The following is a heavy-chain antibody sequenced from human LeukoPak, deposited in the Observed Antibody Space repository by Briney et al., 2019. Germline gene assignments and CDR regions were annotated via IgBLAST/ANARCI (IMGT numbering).Heavy chain of an antibody. V-gene: IGHV3-21*01. CDR2: ISSSSSYI. J-gene: IGHJ4*02. Sequence: PGGSLRLSCAASGFTFSSYSMNWVRQAPGKGLEWVSSISSSSSYIYYADSVKGRFTISRDNAKNSLYLQMNSLRAEDTAVYYCARDEGDWNDVEFDYWGQGTLVTVSS. CDR3: ARDEGDWNDVEFDY. D-gene: IGHD1-1*01. CDR1: GFTFSSYS.